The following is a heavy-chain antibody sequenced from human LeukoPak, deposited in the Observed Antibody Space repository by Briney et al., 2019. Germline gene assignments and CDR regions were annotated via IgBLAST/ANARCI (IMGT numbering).Heavy chain of an antibody. CDR1: GGSISSGGYY. D-gene: IGHD6-6*01. Sequence: SETLSLTCTVSGGSISSGGYYWSWIRQPPGKGLGWIGYIYHSGSTYYNPSLKSRVTISVDRSKNQFSLKLSSVTAADTAVYYCARDGYSSSNWGQGTLVTVSS. CDR2: IYHSGST. CDR3: ARDGYSSSN. J-gene: IGHJ4*02. V-gene: IGHV4-30-2*01.